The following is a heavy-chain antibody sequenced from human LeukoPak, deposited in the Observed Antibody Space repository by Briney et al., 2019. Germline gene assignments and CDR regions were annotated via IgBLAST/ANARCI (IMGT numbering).Heavy chain of an antibody. J-gene: IGHJ4*02. V-gene: IGHV3-49*04. CDR2: IRSKAYGGTT. D-gene: IGHD2-15*01. CDR1: GFTFGDYA. Sequence: GGSLRLSCTASGFTFGDYAMSWVRQAPGKGLEWVSFIRSKAYGGTTEYAASVKGRFTISRDDSKSIAYLQMNSLKTEDTAVYYCTSVSLVAASVFFDYWGPGTLVTVSS. CDR3: TSVSLVAASVFFDY.